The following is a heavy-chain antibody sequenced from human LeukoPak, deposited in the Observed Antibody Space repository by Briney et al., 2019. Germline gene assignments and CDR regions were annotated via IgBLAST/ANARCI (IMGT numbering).Heavy chain of an antibody. D-gene: IGHD1-26*01. V-gene: IGHV3-66*01. CDR3: ARDNRDLGGSFDY. J-gene: IGHJ4*02. Sequence: GGSLRLSCAASGFTVSSNYMSWVRQAPGKGLEWVSVIYSGGSTYYADSVKGRFTISRDNSKNTLYLQMNSLRAEDTAVCYCARDNRDLGGSFDYWGQGTLVTVSS. CDR1: GFTVSSNY. CDR2: IYSGGST.